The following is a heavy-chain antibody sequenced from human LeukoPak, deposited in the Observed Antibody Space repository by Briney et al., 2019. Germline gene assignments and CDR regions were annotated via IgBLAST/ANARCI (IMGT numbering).Heavy chain of an antibody. J-gene: IGHJ5*02. D-gene: IGHD1-1*01. Sequence: GGSLRLSCAASGFTFSNSGMSWVRQAPGKGPEWVSTISGCDGSTYYADSVKGRFTISRDNSKNTLYLQMNSLRAEDTAVYYCTKRTSTLDDPWGQGTLVTVSS. CDR3: TKRTSTLDDP. CDR1: GFTFSNSG. CDR2: ISGCDGST. V-gene: IGHV3-23*01.